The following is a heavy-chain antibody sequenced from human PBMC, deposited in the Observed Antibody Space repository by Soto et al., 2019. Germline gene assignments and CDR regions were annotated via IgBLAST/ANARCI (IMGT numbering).Heavy chain of an antibody. Sequence: SETLSLTCAVSGGSISSSYWWSWVRQPPGKGLEWIGEIYHSGNTNYNPSLKSRVTISVDKSKNQFSLKLSSVTAADTAVYYCARRRITMIVVVFDAFDIWGQGTMVTVSS. CDR2: IYHSGNT. D-gene: IGHD3-22*01. V-gene: IGHV4-4*02. CDR3: ARRRITMIVVVFDAFDI. J-gene: IGHJ3*02. CDR1: GGSISSSYW.